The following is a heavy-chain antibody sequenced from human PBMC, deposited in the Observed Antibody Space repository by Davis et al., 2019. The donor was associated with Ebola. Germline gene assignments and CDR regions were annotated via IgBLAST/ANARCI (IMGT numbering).Heavy chain of an antibody. CDR2: INHSGST. V-gene: IGHV4-34*01. CDR1: GGSFSGYY. CDR3: ARLRAVTSDFDY. J-gene: IGHJ4*02. Sequence: SETLSLTCAVYGGSFSGYYWSWIRQPPGKGLEWIGEINHSGSTNYNPSLKSRVTISVDTSKNQFSLKLSSVTAADTAVYYCARLRAVTSDFDYWGQGTLVTVSS. D-gene: IGHD4-17*01.